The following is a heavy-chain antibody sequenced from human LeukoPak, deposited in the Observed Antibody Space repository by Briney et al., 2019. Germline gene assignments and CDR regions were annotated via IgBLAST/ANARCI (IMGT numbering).Heavy chain of an antibody. CDR2: IKQDGDQK. Sequence: GGSLRLSCVASGFTFRTYWMSWVRQAPGKGLEWVANIKQDGDQKHYADSVRGRFTISRDNAKNSLYLQMNSLRAEDTAVYYCARFAKGYGSGDIDYWGQGTLVTVSS. J-gene: IGHJ4*02. D-gene: IGHD3-10*01. CDR3: ARFAKGYGSGDIDY. V-gene: IGHV3-7*03. CDR1: GFTFRTYW.